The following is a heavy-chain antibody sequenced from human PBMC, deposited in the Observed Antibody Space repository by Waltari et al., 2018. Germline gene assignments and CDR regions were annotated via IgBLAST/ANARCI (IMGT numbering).Heavy chain of an antibody. CDR3: AKDRVDTAMVTLFDY. V-gene: IGHV3-9*01. D-gene: IGHD5-18*01. J-gene: IGHJ4*02. CDR1: GFPFDAYA. CDR2: ISWNSGSI. Sequence: EVQLVESGGGLVQPGRSLRLSCAASGFPFDAYAMHWVRQAPGKGLEWVSGISWNSGSIGYADSVKGRFTISRDNAKNSLYLQMNSLRAEDTALYYCAKDRVDTAMVTLFDYWGQGTLVTVSS.